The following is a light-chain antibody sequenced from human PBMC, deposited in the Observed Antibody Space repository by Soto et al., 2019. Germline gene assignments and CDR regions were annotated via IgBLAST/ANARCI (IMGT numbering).Light chain of an antibody. Sequence: EIVLTQSPGTLSLFPGERATLSCRASQSLITRYLAWYQQKPGQAPRLLIYGASSRATGIPDRFSGSGSGTDFTLTISRLEPEDFAGYSCQQYGTSPTLGQGTRLEIK. J-gene: IGKJ5*01. CDR3: QQYGTSPT. V-gene: IGKV3-20*01. CDR1: QSLITRY. CDR2: GAS.